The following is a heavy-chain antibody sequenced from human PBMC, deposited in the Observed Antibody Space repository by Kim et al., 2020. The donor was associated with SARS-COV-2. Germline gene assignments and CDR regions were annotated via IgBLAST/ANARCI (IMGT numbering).Heavy chain of an antibody. D-gene: IGHD2-2*02. CDR1: GFTASNYW. J-gene: IGHJ4*02. V-gene: IGHV3-7*01. CDR3: ASLDTYTHESWSHSSAPNPWGL. Sequence: GGSLRLSCAVSGFTASNYWMSWVRQAPGKGLEWVAMIKKDGTEPYYVDSVRGRFTISRDNARSSLLLQMNSLRAEDTAMYYCASLDTYTHESWSHSSAPNPWGLWGQGTQVTVSS. CDR2: IKKDGTEP.